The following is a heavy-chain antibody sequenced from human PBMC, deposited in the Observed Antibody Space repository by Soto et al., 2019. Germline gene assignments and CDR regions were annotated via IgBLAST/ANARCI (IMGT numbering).Heavy chain of an antibody. J-gene: IGHJ4*02. V-gene: IGHV4-59*08. Sequence: SETLSLTCTVSGGTISSWYWSWIRQPPGKGLEWIGYIYYSGSTNCNPSLKRRVTISVDTSKNQFSLKLRSVTAAYTAVYYCARRYGSAIDYWGQGTLVTVSS. D-gene: IGHD1-26*01. CDR3: ARRYGSAIDY. CDR1: GGTISSWY. CDR2: IYYSGST.